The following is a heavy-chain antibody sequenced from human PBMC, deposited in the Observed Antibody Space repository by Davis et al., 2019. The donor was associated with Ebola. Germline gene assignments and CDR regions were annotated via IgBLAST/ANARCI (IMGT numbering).Heavy chain of an antibody. CDR3: VRARPTVATDF. CDR2: ISPDGSGT. J-gene: IGHJ4*02. V-gene: IGHV3-74*01. D-gene: IGHD5-12*01. Sequence: PGGSLRLSCTASGFTFSGYWMHWVRQAPGKGLVWVSRISPDGSGTTYADSVKGRFTISRDNVKNTLYLQMNSLRVEDTAVYYCVRARPTVATDFWGQGTLVTVSS. CDR1: GFTFSGYW.